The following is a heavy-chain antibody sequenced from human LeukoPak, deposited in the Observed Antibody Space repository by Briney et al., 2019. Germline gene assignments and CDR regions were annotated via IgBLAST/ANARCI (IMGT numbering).Heavy chain of an antibody. V-gene: IGHV1-46*01. J-gene: IGHJ6*02. CDR3: ARAKAPVLGFWSGYYDGSDDYGMDV. CDR1: GYTFTSYY. Sequence: ASVKVSCKASGYTFTSYYMHWVRQAPGQGLEWMGIINPSGGSTSYAQKFQGRVTMTRDTSTSTVSMELSSLRSEDTAVYYCARAKAPVLGFWSGYYDGSDDYGMDVWGQGTTVTVSS. CDR2: INPSGGST. D-gene: IGHD3-3*01.